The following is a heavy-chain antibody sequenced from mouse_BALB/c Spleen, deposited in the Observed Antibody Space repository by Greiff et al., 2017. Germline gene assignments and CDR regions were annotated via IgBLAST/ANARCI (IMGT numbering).Heavy chain of an antibody. J-gene: IGHJ2*01. Sequence: EVQLQQSGPELVKPGASVKISCKASGYTFTDYNMHWVKQSHGKSLEWIGYIYPYNGGTGYNQKFKSKATLTVDNSSSTAYMELRSLTSEDSAVYYCAREGGDYYFDYWGQGTTLTVSS. V-gene: IGHV1S29*02. CDR1: GYTFTDYN. CDR2: IYPYNGGT. CDR3: AREGGDYYFDY.